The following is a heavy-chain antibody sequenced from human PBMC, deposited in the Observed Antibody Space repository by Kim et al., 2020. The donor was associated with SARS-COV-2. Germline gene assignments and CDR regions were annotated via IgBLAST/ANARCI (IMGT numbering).Heavy chain of an antibody. CDR2: NGNT. V-gene: IGHV1-18*01. Sequence: NGNTNYDQKLQGRVTMTTDTSTTTAYMELRSLRSDDTAVYYCARDRVMDVWGQGTTVTVSS. J-gene: IGHJ6*02. CDR3: ARDRVMDV.